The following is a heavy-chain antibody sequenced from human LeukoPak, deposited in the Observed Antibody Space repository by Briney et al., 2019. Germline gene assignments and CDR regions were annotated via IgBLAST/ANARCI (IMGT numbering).Heavy chain of an antibody. CDR1: GGSISSYY. CDR2: IYYSGST. Sequence: SETLSLTCTVSGGSISSYYWSWIRQPPGKGLEWIGYIYYSGSTNYNPSLKSRVTISVDTSKNQFSLKLSSVTAAYTAVYYCARVDIVVVPATITYYYYMDVWGKGTTVTVSS. D-gene: IGHD2-2*03. CDR3: ARVDIVVVPATITYYYYMDV. V-gene: IGHV4-59*01. J-gene: IGHJ6*03.